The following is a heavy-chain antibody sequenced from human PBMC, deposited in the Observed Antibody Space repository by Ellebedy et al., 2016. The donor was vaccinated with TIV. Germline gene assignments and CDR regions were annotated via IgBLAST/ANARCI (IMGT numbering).Heavy chain of an antibody. CDR1: GFTFSSYA. D-gene: IGHD2-2*01. CDR2: ISGSGGST. J-gene: IGHJ4*02. Sequence: GESLKISXAASGFTFSSYAMSWVRQAPGKGLEWVSAISGSGGSTYYADSVKGRFTISRDNSKNSLYLQMNSLRAEDTAVYYCAKDPGYQLLEYYFDYWGQGTLVTVSS. V-gene: IGHV3-23*01. CDR3: AKDPGYQLLEYYFDY.